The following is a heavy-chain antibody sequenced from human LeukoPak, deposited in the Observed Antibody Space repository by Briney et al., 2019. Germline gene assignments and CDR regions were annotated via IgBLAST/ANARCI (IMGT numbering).Heavy chain of an antibody. D-gene: IGHD5-12*01. J-gene: IGHJ4*02. Sequence: ASVKVSCKTSGYSFSDNYLHWVRQAPGLGLQLLGWINPNNGVTDYAQRFQGRVIMTRDTSISTVYMELSGLKSDDTAVYYCARAPKSGPNMWYFDYWGQGTLVTVSS. CDR1: GYSFSDNY. V-gene: IGHV1-2*02. CDR2: INPNNGVT. CDR3: ARAPKSGPNMWYFDY.